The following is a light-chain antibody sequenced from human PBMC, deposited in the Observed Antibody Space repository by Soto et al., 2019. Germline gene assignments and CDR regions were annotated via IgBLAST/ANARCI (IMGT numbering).Light chain of an antibody. CDR2: GAS. CDR1: QSVSGSY. CDR3: QQYGSLPRT. Sequence: EIVLTQSPGTLSLSPGEGATLSCRASQSVSGSYLAWYQQKPGQAPRLLIYGASSRATGIPDRFSGSGSGTGFTLTISRLEPEDFAVYYCQQYGSLPRTFGQGTKVDIK. J-gene: IGKJ1*01. V-gene: IGKV3-20*01.